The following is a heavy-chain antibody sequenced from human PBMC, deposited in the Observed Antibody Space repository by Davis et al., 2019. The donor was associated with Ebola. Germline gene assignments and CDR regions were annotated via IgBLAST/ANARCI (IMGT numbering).Heavy chain of an antibody. CDR2: INSDGSST. J-gene: IGHJ6*02. CDR3: ARDGVVPTAIIFDYGMDV. D-gene: IGHD2-2*01. Sequence: GESLKIPCAASGFTFSNAWMHWVRQAPGKGLVWVSRINSDGSSTTYADSVKGRFTISRDNAKNTLYLQMNSLRAEDTAVYYCARDGVVPTAIIFDYGMDVWGQGTTVTVSS. V-gene: IGHV3-74*01. CDR1: GFTFSNAW.